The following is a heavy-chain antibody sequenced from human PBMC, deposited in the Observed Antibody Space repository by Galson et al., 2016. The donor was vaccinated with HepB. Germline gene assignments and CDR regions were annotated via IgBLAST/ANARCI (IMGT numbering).Heavy chain of an antibody. J-gene: IGHJ6*02. CDR3: ARGGIGGFPYYYYYGMDV. CDR2: XXSXXXTI. D-gene: IGHD6-13*01. CDR1: GFIFSSYS. V-gene: IGHV3-48*04. Sequence: SLRLSCAASGFIFSSYSMNWVRQAPGKGXXXLSXXXSXXXTIKXXDSXXXRFTISRDNARNSLXXQMNSLSAEDTAVYYCARGGIGGFPYYYYYGMDVWGQGTTVTVSS.